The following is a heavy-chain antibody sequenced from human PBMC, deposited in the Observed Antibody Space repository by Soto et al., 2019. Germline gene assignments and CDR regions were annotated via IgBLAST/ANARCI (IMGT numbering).Heavy chain of an antibody. Sequence: SETMSLTCTVSGGSISSSSYYWGWIRQPPGKGLEWIGSIYYSGSTYYNPSLKSRVTISVDTSKNQFSLKLSSVTAADTAVYYCARLWVGATTEGWFDPWGQGTLVTVSS. CDR3: ARLWVGATTEGWFDP. CDR1: GGSISSSSYY. J-gene: IGHJ5*02. CDR2: IYYSGST. D-gene: IGHD1-26*01. V-gene: IGHV4-39*01.